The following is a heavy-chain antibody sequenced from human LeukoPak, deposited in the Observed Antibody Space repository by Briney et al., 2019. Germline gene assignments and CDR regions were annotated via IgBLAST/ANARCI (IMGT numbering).Heavy chain of an antibody. CDR2: IYYSGST. V-gene: IGHV4-59*12. Sequence: PSQTLSLTCTVSGGSISSYYWSWIRQPPGKGLEWIGYIYYSGSTYYNPSLKSRVTISVDRSKNQFSLKLSSVTAADTAVYYCARAHYYDSSGYYYWGQGTLVTVSS. D-gene: IGHD3-22*01. CDR3: ARAHYYDSSGYYY. CDR1: GGSISSYY. J-gene: IGHJ4*02.